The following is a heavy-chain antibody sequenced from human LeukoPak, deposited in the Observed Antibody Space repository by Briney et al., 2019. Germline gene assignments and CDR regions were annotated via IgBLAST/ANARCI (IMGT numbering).Heavy chain of an antibody. CDR2: ICPGDSDT. V-gene: IGHV5-51*01. Sequence: GESLKISCKGSGYSFTSYWIGWVRQMPGKGLEWMGIICPGDSDTRYSPSFQGQVTVSADRSITTAYLQWSSLRASDSAMYYCAIDGYNSYRLDYWGQGTLVTVSS. D-gene: IGHD5-24*01. CDR3: AIDGYNSYRLDY. CDR1: GYSFTSYW. J-gene: IGHJ4*02.